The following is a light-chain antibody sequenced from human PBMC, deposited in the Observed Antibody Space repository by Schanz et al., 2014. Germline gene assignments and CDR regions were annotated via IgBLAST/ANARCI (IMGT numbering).Light chain of an antibody. Sequence: EIVLTQSPGTLSLSPGERATLSCRASQSGSNNYLAWYQQKPGQAPSLLIYGVTTRATGIPDRFSGSGSGTDFTLTSSRLEPEDFAVYYCQQYGRSPTFGPGTKVEIK. CDR1: QSGSNNY. CDR3: QQYGRSPT. V-gene: IGKV3-20*01. CDR2: GVT. J-gene: IGKJ1*01.